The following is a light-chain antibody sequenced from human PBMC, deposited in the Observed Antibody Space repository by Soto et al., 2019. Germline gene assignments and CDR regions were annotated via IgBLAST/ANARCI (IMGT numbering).Light chain of an antibody. CDR2: GAS. CDR3: QQYSNWPPYT. V-gene: IGKV3-15*01. CDR1: QSVNRN. Sequence: EIVMTQSPATLSVSPGERATLSCRASQSVNRNLAWYQQKPGQAPRLLIYGASTRATGIPARFSGSGSGTEFTLTISSLQSEDFAVYYCQQYSNWPPYTFGQGTKLQIK. J-gene: IGKJ2*01.